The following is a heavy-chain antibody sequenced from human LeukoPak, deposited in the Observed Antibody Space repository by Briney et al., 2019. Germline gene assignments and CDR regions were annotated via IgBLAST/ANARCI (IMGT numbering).Heavy chain of an antibody. CDR3: ATSSGFYYYYGMDV. V-gene: IGHV4-34*01. D-gene: IGHD3-3*01. J-gene: IGHJ6*02. Sequence: SETLSLTCAVYGGSFSGYYWSWIRQPPGKGLEWIGEINHSGSTNYNPSLKSRVTISVDTSKNQFSLKLSSVTAADTAVNYCATSSGFYYYYGMDVWGQGTTVTVSS. CDR2: INHSGST. CDR1: GGSFSGYY.